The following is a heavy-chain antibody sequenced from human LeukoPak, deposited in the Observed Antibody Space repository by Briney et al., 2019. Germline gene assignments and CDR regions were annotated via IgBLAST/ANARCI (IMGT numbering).Heavy chain of an antibody. J-gene: IGHJ5*02. CDR3: AREVTMIVVVITANWFDP. CDR1: GFTFSSYS. CDR2: ISSSSSTI. V-gene: IGHV3-48*01. Sequence: GGSLRLSCAASGFTFSSYSMNWVRQAPGKGLEWVSYISSSSSTIYYADSVKGRFTISRDNAKNSLYLQMSSLRAEDTAVYYCAREVTMIVVVITANWFDPWGQGTLVTVSS. D-gene: IGHD3-22*01.